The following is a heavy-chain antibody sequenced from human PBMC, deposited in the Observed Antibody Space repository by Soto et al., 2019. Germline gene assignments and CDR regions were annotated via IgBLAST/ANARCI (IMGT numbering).Heavy chain of an antibody. CDR3: ARTGGDDYGDYIAY. CDR2: VNHSGST. Sequence: SETLSLTCAVYGGSFSGYYWSWIRQPPGEGLEWIGEVNHSGSTNCNPSLKSRVTISVDTSKNQFSLKLTSVTAADTALYYCARTGGDDYGDYIAYWGQGTLVTVSS. J-gene: IGHJ4*02. D-gene: IGHD4-17*01. CDR1: GGSFSGYY. V-gene: IGHV4-34*01.